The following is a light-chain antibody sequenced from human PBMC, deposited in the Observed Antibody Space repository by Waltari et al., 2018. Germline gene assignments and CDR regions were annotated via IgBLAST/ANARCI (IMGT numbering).Light chain of an antibody. CDR2: DVS. CDR1: SRDIGFYNY. CDR3: NSYTRKTASVV. Sequence: QSALTQPASVSGSPGQSITIPCFGPSRDIGFYNYVSWYQQYPGKAPKLMIYDVSKRPSGVSDRFSGSKSDNTASLTISGLRAEDEADYYCNSYTRKTASVVFGGGTKLTVL. J-gene: IGLJ3*02. V-gene: IGLV2-14*01.